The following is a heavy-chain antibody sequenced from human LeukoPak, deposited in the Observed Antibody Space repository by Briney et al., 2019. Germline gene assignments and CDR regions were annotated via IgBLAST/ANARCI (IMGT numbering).Heavy chain of an antibody. CDR1: GFTFSSYW. D-gene: IGHD3-3*01. J-gene: IGHJ4*02. CDR3: ARHHDFWSGYYTGYFDY. V-gene: IGHV3-7*01. CDR2: IKQDGSEK. Sequence: GGSLRLSCAASGFTFSSYWMSWVRQAPGKGLEWVANIKQDGSEKYYVDSVKGRFTISRDNAKNSLYLQMNSLRAEDTAVYYCARHHDFWSGYYTGYFDYWGQGTLVTVSS.